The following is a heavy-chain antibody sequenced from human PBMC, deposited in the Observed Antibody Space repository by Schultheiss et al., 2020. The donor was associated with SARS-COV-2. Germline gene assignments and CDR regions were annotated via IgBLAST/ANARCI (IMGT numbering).Heavy chain of an antibody. CDR3: ARDENYYGSGSYYPFDY. Sequence: ASVKVSCKASGYTFTSYYMHWVRQAPGQGLEWMGIINPSGGSTSYAQKFQGRVTMTTDTSTSTAYMELRSLRSDDTAVYYCARDENYYGSGSYYPFDYWGQGTLVTVSS. J-gene: IGHJ4*02. V-gene: IGHV1-46*01. CDR2: INPSGGST. CDR1: GYTFTSYY. D-gene: IGHD3-10*01.